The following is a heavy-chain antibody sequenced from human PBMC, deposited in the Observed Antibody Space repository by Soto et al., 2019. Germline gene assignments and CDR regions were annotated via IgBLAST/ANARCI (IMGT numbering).Heavy chain of an antibody. D-gene: IGHD3-22*01. J-gene: IGHJ4*02. Sequence: GASVKVSCKASGYTFTNYYIHWVRQAPGQGLEWMGIINPSGGSTSYAQKFQGRVTVTRDTSTNTVYMELSSLRSEDTAVYYCAREDLISMRDHYFGYWGQGTQVTVSS. CDR3: AREDLISMRDHYFGY. CDR1: GYTFTNYY. V-gene: IGHV1-46*01. CDR2: INPSGGST.